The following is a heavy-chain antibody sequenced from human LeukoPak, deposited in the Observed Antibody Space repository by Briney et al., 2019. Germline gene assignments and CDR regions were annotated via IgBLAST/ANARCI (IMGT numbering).Heavy chain of an antibody. CDR2: IWHDGSHK. CDR3: AREIFGSGSHPDF. Sequence: GGSLRLSCAASGFAFNTYAMHWVRQAPGQGLEWVALIWHDGSHKFYSNSVRGQSTISRDNSKNTVSLQMNNLRPEDTAVYYCAREIFGSGSHPDFWGQGTLVTVSS. J-gene: IGHJ4*02. CDR1: GFAFNTYA. V-gene: IGHV3-33*01. D-gene: IGHD3-3*01.